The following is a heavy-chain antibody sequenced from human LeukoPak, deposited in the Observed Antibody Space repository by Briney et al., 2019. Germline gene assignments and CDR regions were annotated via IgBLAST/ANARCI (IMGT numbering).Heavy chain of an antibody. CDR1: GFTFSSYG. Sequence: GGSLRLSCAASGFTFSSYGMHWVRQAPGKGLEWVAFIRYDGSNKYYADSVKGRFTISRDNSKNTLYLQMNSLRAEDTAVYYCAKDREWELLLGYWGQGTLVTVSS. J-gene: IGHJ4*02. CDR2: IRYDGSNK. CDR3: AKDREWELLLGY. D-gene: IGHD1-26*01. V-gene: IGHV3-30*02.